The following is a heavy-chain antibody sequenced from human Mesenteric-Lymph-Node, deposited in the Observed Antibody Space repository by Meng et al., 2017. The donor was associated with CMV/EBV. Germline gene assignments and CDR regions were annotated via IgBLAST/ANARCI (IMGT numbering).Heavy chain of an antibody. V-gene: IGHV4-38-2*02. CDR1: GYSISSTYY. Sequence: SETLSLTCTVSGYSISSTYYWGWIRQSPGKGLEWSGSIYHNGNTYYNPSLKSRVTISRDTAKNQFSLKLTSVTAADTAVYYCARNSGAEGYCSRTSCYLEAYSFDYWGQGTLVTVSS. D-gene: IGHD2-2*01. J-gene: IGHJ4*02. CDR3: ARNSGAEGYCSRTSCYLEAYSFDY. CDR2: IYHNGNT.